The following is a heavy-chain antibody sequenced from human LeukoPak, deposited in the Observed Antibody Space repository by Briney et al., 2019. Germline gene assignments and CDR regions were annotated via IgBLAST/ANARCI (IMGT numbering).Heavy chain of an antibody. CDR2: ISSSSSYI. J-gene: IGHJ6*04. Sequence: PGGSLRLSCAASGFTFSSYSMNWVRQAPGKGLEWVSSISSSSSYIYYADSVKGRCTISRDNAKNSLFLQMNSLRAEDTAVYHCARDQGWNYQWGDVWGKGTTVTVSS. D-gene: IGHD1-7*01. CDR3: ARDQGWNYQWGDV. V-gene: IGHV3-21*01. CDR1: GFTFSSYS.